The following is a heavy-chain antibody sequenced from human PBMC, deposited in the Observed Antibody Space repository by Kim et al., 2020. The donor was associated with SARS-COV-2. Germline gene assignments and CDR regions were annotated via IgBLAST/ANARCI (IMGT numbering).Heavy chain of an antibody. Sequence: GGSLRLSCAASGFTFDDYAMHWVRQAPGKGLEWVSLISGDGGSTYYADSVKGRFTISRDNSKNSLYLQMNSLRTEDTALYYCATGGDYPHVLINYYYGMDVWGQGTTVTVSS. CDR1: GFTFDDYA. CDR2: ISGDGGST. D-gene: IGHD4-17*01. J-gene: IGHJ6*02. V-gene: IGHV3-43*02. CDR3: ATGGDYPHVLINYYYGMDV.